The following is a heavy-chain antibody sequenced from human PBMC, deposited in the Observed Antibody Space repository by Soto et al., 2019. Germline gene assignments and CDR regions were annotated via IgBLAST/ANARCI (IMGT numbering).Heavy chain of an antibody. V-gene: IGHV4-59*01. CDR2: IYYSGST. CDR1: GGSISSYY. CDR3: ARERAPQYYYGMDV. Sequence: QVQLQESGPGLVKPSETLSLTCTVSGGSISSYYWSWIRQPPGKGLEWIGYIYYSGSTNYNPSLKSRVTISVDTSKNQFSLKLSSVTAADTAVYYCARERAPQYYYGMDVWGQGTTVTVSS. J-gene: IGHJ6*02.